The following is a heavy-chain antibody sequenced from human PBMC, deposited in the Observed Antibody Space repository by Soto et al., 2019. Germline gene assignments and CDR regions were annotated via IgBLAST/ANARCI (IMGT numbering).Heavy chain of an antibody. V-gene: IGHV4-39*01. CDR2: IYYSGST. CDR1: GGSISSSIYY. Sequence: SETLSLTCTVSGGSISSSIYYWGWIRQPPGKGLEWIGSIYYSGSTYYNPSLKSRVTISVDTSKNQFSLKLSSVTAADTAVYYCARVSSSWGPAKFEYWGQGTLVTVSS. D-gene: IGHD6-13*01. J-gene: IGHJ4*02. CDR3: ARVSSSWGPAKFEY.